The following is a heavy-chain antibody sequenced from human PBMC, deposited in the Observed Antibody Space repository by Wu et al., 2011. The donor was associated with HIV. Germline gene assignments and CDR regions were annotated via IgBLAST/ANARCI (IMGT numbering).Heavy chain of an antibody. Sequence: QVQLVQSGAEVKKPGASVKVSCKASGYTFTGYYMHWVRQAPGQGLEWMGWINPNNGDTNYAQKFQGRVTMTRDTSISTAYMELSRLRSDDTAVLYCARAAAVVPAAISEYSYYYMDVWGKGTTVTVSS. CDR1: GYTFTGYY. D-gene: IGHD2-2*01. CDR2: INPNNGDT. J-gene: IGHJ6*03. V-gene: IGHV1-2*02. CDR3: ARAAAVVPAAISEYSYYYMDV.